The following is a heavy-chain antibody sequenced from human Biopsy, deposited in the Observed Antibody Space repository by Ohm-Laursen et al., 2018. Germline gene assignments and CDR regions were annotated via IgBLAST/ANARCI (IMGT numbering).Heavy chain of an antibody. CDR2: ISGGGTI. CDR1: GFSFSDYH. V-gene: IGHV3-11*01. Sequence: SLRLSCTASGFSFSDYHMRWIRQAPGRGLEWVSYISGGGTIYYGDSMKGRVTISRVNAKNSLYLQMHSLRAEDTAVYYCARDTRWSPYSMDVWGQGTTVTVSS. D-gene: IGHD4-23*01. CDR3: ARDTRWSPYSMDV. J-gene: IGHJ6*02.